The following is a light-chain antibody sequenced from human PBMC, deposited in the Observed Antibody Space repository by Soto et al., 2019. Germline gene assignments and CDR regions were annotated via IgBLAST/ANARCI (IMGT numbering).Light chain of an antibody. V-gene: IGKV3-11*01. CDR1: QSVGTY. CDR3: QQRVNWLT. J-gene: IGKJ4*01. Sequence: EIVLTQSPAILSLSPGERATLARRASQSVGTYLDWYQQKLGQAPRLLIYDASNRATGIPARFSGSGSGTDFTLTISSLEPEDFAVYYCQQRVNWLTFGGGTKVDIK. CDR2: DAS.